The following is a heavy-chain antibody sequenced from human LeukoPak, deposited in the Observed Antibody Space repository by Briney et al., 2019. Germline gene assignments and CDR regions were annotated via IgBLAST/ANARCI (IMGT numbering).Heavy chain of an antibody. CDR3: ARAAHYDFWSGHHVGDWFDP. J-gene: IGHJ5*02. CDR2: IYHSGST. V-gene: IGHV4-30-2*01. D-gene: IGHD3-3*01. CDR1: GGSISSGGYP. Sequence: PSETLSLTCAVSGGSISSGGYPWSWIRQPPGKGLEWIGYIYHSGSTYYNPSLKSRVTISVDRSKNQFSLKLSSVTAADTAVYYCARAAHYDFWSGHHVGDWFDPWGQGTLVTVSS.